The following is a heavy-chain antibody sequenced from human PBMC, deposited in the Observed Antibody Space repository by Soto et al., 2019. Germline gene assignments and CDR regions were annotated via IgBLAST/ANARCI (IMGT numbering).Heavy chain of an antibody. CDR3: ARVDCISTSCPGGFDY. J-gene: IGHJ4*02. CDR2: INHSGST. CDR1: GGSFSDYS. Sequence: PSETLSLTCAVYGGSFSDYSWTWIRQPPGKGLEWIGEINHSGSTYYNPSLKSRVTISVDTSKNQFSLKLTSVTAADTAVYYCARVDCISTSCPGGFDYWGQGTLVTVSS. D-gene: IGHD2-2*01. V-gene: IGHV4-34*01.